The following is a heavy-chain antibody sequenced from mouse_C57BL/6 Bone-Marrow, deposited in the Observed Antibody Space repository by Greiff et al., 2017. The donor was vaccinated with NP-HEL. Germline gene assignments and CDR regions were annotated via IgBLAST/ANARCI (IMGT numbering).Heavy chain of an antibody. V-gene: IGHV1-50*01. J-gene: IGHJ3*01. CDR1: GYTFTSYW. CDR3: ARESLYGNYRGAY. CDR2: IDPSDSYT. D-gene: IGHD2-10*02. Sequence: QVQLQQPGAELVKPGASVKLSCKASGYTFTSYWMQWVKQRPGQGLEWIGEIDPSDSYTNYNQKFKGKATLTVDTSSSTAYMQLSSLTSEDSAVYYCARESLYGNYRGAYWGQGTLVTVSA.